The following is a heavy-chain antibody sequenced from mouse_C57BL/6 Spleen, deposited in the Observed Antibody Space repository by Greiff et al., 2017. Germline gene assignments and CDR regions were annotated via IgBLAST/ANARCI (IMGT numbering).Heavy chain of an antibody. V-gene: IGHV1-72*01. CDR2: IDPNSGGT. CDR3: ARKYDGYWVCFDY. J-gene: IGHJ2*01. Sequence: QVQLKESGAELVKPGASVKLSCKASGYTFTSYWMHWVKQRPGRGLEWIGRIDPNSGGTKYNEKFKSKATLTVDKPSSTAYMQLSSLTSEDSAVYYCARKYDGYWVCFDYWGQGTTLTVSS. D-gene: IGHD2-3*01. CDR1: GYTFTSYW.